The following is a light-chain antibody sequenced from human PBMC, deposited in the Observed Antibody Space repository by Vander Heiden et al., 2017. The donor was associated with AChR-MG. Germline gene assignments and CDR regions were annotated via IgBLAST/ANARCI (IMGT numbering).Light chain of an antibody. CDR3: NSYTSSNARV. J-gene: IGLJ3*02. Sequence: QSALPQPAPVSGSPGQSTTISCTGTRSDIAGYNYVSWYQQHPGKAPKVMIYDVSKRPSGVSNRFSGSKSGNTASLTISGLQAEDEADYYCNSYTSSNARVFGGGTKLTVL. CDR1: RSDIAGYNY. V-gene: IGLV2-14*03. CDR2: DVS.